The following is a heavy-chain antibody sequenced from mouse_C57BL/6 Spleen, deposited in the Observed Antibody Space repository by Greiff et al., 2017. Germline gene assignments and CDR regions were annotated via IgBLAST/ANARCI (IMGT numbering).Heavy chain of an antibody. CDR2: IDPENGDT. Sequence: VQLQQSGAELVRPGASVKLSCTASGFNIKDDYMHWVKQRPEQGLEWIGWIDPENGDTEYASKFQGKATITADTSSNTAYLQLSSLTSEDTAVYYCTTNGVTNYFDYWGQGTTLTVSS. J-gene: IGHJ2*01. CDR1: GFNIKDDY. CDR3: TTNGVTNYFDY. D-gene: IGHD2-2*01. V-gene: IGHV14-4*01.